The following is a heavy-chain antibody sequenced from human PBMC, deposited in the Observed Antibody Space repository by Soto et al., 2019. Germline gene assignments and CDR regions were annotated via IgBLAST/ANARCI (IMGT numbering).Heavy chain of an antibody. CDR2: IASGGTT. D-gene: IGHD3-10*01. V-gene: IGHV3-23*01. J-gene: IGHJ4*02. CDR3: AKHGTSGSSSYLDY. CDR1: GFTLSSYA. Sequence: GGSLRLSCAASGFTLSSYAMTWVRQAPGKGLEWVSIIASGGTTYYADSVKGRFTISRDSSQNALYLQMGSLGAEDTAVYYCAKHGTSGSSSYLDYWGLRTLVTGSS.